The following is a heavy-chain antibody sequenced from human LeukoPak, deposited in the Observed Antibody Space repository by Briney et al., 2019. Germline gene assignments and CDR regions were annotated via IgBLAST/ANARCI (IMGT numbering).Heavy chain of an antibody. Sequence: ASVKVSCKASGGTFSSYAISWVRQAPGQGLEWMGGIIPIFGTANYAQKFQGRVTITTDESTSTAYMELSSLRSEDTAVYYCARGHLGDSSGYYYGGEFDYWGPGTLVTVSS. CDR1: GGTFSSYA. CDR3: ARGHLGDSSGYYYGGEFDY. CDR2: IIPIFGTA. J-gene: IGHJ4*02. V-gene: IGHV1-69*05. D-gene: IGHD3-22*01.